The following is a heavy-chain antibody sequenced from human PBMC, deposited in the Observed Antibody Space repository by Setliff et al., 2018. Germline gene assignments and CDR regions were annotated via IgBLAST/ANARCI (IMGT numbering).Heavy chain of an antibody. CDR2: ISPHTGVT. D-gene: IGHD6-19*01. CDR1: GYPLTAYY. J-gene: IGHJ4*02. Sequence: GASVKVSCKASGYPLTAYYIHWVRQAPGQGLEWMGWISPHTGVTNYAQKFQGRVAMTRDTSINTAYMELSSLRYDDTAVYYCARSAVAVPGQFYFDNWGQGTQVTVSS. CDR3: ARSAVAVPGQFYFDN. V-gene: IGHV1-2*02.